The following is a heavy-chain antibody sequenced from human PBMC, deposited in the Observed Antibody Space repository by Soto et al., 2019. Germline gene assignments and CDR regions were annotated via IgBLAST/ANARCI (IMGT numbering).Heavy chain of an antibody. Sequence: QVQLQESGPGLVKPSQTLSLTCTVSGASISSADYFWSWIRQPPGQGLEWIGYIYYSGNIFYNPSLESRVTISVDTSKNQFSLKLTSVTAADRAVYYCARQRTVYFARPGDWLDPWGQGTLVTVSS. CDR3: ARQRTVYFARPGDWLDP. CDR2: IYYSGNI. J-gene: IGHJ5*02. D-gene: IGHD3-9*01. CDR1: GASISSADYF. V-gene: IGHV4-30-4*01.